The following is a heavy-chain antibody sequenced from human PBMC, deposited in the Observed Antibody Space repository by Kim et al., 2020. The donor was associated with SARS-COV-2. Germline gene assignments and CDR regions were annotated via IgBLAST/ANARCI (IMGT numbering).Heavy chain of an antibody. CDR3: ARRITIFGVVISPPGWFDP. J-gene: IGHJ5*02. D-gene: IGHD3-3*01. V-gene: IGHV4-34*01. Sequence: SRVTISVDPSKNQFSLKLSSVTAADTAVYYCARRITIFGVVISPPGWFDPWGQGTLVTVSS.